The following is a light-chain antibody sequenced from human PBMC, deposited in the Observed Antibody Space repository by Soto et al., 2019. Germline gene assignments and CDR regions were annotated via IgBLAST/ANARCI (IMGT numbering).Light chain of an antibody. CDR2: AAS. CDR3: QKYSSAPPT. V-gene: IGKV1-27*01. Sequence: DIQMTQSPSSLSTSVRDRVTITCRASQAISIYLAWYQQKPGKVPKLLIYAASTLQSGVPSRFSGSGSGTDFTITIRSLQPEDVATYYCQKYSSAPPTFGQGTKVEIK. J-gene: IGKJ1*01. CDR1: QAISIY.